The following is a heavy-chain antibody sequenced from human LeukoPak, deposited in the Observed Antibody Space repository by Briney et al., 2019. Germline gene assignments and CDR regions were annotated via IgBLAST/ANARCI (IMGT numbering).Heavy chain of an antibody. D-gene: IGHD4-11*01. Sequence: QSGGPLRLSCAASGFTFSRYWMHWVRQAPGKGLVWVSRINTDGRTITYADSVKGRFTISRDNAKNTLYLQMNSLRAEDTAVYYCVRSAFLTTEFYFDYWGHGTLVTVSS. V-gene: IGHV3-74*01. CDR2: INTDGRTI. CDR3: VRSAFLTTEFYFDY. CDR1: GFTFSRYW. J-gene: IGHJ4*01.